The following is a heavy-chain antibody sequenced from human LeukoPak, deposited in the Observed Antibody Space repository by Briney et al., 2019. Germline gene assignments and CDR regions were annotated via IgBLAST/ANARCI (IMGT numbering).Heavy chain of an antibody. V-gene: IGHV4-39*01. J-gene: IGHJ4*02. CDR1: GGSISSSNYY. CDR2: IYYSGST. CDR3: ARLPEYPDY. Sequence: SETLSLTCTVPGGSISSSNYYWGWIRQPPGKGLEWIGSIYYSGSTYYNPSLKSRVTISVDTSKDQFSLKLSSVTAADTAVYYCARLPEYPDYWGQGTLVTVSS. D-gene: IGHD2/OR15-2a*01.